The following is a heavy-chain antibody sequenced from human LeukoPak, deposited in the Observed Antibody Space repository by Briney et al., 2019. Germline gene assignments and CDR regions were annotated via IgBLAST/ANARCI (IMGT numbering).Heavy chain of an antibody. CDR2: MSSTYYTL. V-gene: IGHV3-11*01. J-gene: IGHJ4*01. CDR1: GFTLSDYH. CDR3: ARLKGHYSRGGDY. D-gene: IGHD2-15*01. Sequence: PGGSLRLSCEASGFTLSDYHMGWIHQDPGKGFGWDSQMSSTYYTLRHDNPVQGRFAISRDNPKKPLSLQMKSLRADDTAVYYCARLKGHYSRGGDYWGQGTLVTDSS.